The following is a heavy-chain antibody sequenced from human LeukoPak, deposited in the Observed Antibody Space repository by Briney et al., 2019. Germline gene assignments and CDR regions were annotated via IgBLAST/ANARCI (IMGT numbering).Heavy chain of an antibody. Sequence: SETLSLTCTVSGGSISTSNYYWDWIRQPPGEGLEWIGNIFYSGSTYYSPSLKSRVTISLDTSRNQFSLKLSSVTAADTAVYYCARVSGSGIDYWGQGTLVTVSS. CDR1: GGSISTSNYY. CDR2: IFYSGST. V-gene: IGHV4-39*07. CDR3: ARVSGSGIDY. J-gene: IGHJ4*02. D-gene: IGHD3-10*01.